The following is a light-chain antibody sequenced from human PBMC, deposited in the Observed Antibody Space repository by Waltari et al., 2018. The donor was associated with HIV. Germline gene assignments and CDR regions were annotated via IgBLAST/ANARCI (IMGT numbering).Light chain of an antibody. Sequence: SYELTQPSSVSVSPGQTVRITSSGDNFVDKRVCWYQQKQAQSPLLLLDAEKKRPSGIPERFAASNSGNTATRAITETQTMDEADYYCQTWDNSAGVFGGGTKLTVL. J-gene: IGLJ2*01. CDR2: AEK. CDR3: QTWDNSAGV. V-gene: IGLV3-1*01. CDR1: NFVDKR.